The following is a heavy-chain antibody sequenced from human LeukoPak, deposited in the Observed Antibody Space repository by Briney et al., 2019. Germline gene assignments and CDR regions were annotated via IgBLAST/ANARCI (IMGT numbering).Heavy chain of an antibody. J-gene: IGHJ4*02. CDR2: ISYSGGST. CDR3: AKDTYDNSI. V-gene: IGHV3-23*01. CDR1: GFTFSNYA. D-gene: IGHD3-22*01. Sequence: QTGGSLRLSCVASGFTFSNYAMSWVRQPPGKGLEWVSAISYSGGSTFYADSVKGRFTISRDNSKNTLYLQMNSLRAEDTAVYYCAKDTYDNSIWGQGTLVTVSS.